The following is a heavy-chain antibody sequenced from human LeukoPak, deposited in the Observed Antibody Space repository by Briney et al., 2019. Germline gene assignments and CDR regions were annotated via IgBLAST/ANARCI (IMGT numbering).Heavy chain of an antibody. CDR3: ARESNHDYGDYGALASEFDY. J-gene: IGHJ4*02. CDR1: GFTFSSYA. D-gene: IGHD4-17*01. V-gene: IGHV3-64D*06. CDR2: ISSNGGST. Sequence: GGSLRLSCSASGFTFSSYAMHWVRQAPGKGLEYVSAISSNGGSTYYADSVKGRFTISRDNSKNTLYLQMSSLRAEDTAVYYCARESNHDYGDYGALASEFDYWGQGTLVTVSS.